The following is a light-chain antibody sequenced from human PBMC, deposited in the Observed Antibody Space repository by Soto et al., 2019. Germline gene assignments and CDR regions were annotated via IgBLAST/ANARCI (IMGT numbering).Light chain of an antibody. CDR3: SSYTSSSSSV. CDR2: EVS. Sequence: QSALAQPASVSGSPGQSITISCTGTSGDVGGYNYVSWYQQHPGKAPKLMIYEVSNRPSGVSHRFSGSKSGNTASLTISGLQAEDEADYYCSSYTSSSSSVFGAGTKVTVL. V-gene: IGLV2-14*01. CDR1: SGDVGGYNY. J-gene: IGLJ1*01.